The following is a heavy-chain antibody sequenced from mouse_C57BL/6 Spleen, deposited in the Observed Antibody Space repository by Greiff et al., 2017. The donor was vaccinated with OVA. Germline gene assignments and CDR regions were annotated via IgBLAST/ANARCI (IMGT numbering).Heavy chain of an antibody. Sequence: EVKLVESGGGLVKPGGSLTLSCAASGFTFSSYAMSWVRQTPEKRLEWVATISDGGSYTYYPDIVKGRFTISRDNAKNNLYLQMSHLKSEDTAMYYYASVDRGAWFAYWGQGTLVTVSA. CDR3: ASVDRGAWFAY. V-gene: IGHV5-4*03. CDR2: ISDGGSYT. J-gene: IGHJ3*01. CDR1: GFTFSSYA.